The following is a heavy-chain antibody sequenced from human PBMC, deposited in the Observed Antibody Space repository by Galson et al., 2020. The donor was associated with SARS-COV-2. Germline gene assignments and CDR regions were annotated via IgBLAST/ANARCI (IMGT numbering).Heavy chain of an antibody. V-gene: IGHV3-15*01. J-gene: IGHJ4*02. CDR1: GFTFSNAW. CDR3: TTSGLY. D-gene: IGHD1-1*01. Sequence: TGGSLRLSCAASGFTFSNAWMSWVRQAPGKGLEWLVRIKSKTDGGTTDYAAPVKGRFTISRDDSKNTLYLQMNSLKTEDTAVYYCTTSGLYWGQGTLVTVSS. CDR2: IKSKTDGGTT.